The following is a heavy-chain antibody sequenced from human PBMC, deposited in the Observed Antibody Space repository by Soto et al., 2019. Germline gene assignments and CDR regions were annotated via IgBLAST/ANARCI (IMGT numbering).Heavy chain of an antibody. Sequence: QVQLVESGGGVVQPGRSLRLSCAASGFTFSRYGMHWVRQAPGKGLEWVAVIWYDGSNKYYADSVKGRFTISRDNSKNTLYLQMNSLRAEDTAVYYCASHPLEVTGGGPYWGQGTLVTVSS. CDR2: IWYDGSNK. CDR1: GFTFSRYG. V-gene: IGHV3-33*01. D-gene: IGHD6-19*01. CDR3: ASHPLEVTGGGPY. J-gene: IGHJ4*02.